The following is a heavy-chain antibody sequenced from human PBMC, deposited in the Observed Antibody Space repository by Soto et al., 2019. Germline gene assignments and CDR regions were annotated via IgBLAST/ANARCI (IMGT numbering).Heavy chain of an antibody. D-gene: IGHD3-10*01. CDR3: ARGGNWFDP. Sequence: EVQLVESGGGXXXXGGXXXXSCAASGXXXXXXWMAXXXXXXGKGLEWVANIDQGGGEKYYVDSVRGRFTISRDNAKNSLYLQMNSLRAEDTAIYYCARGGNWFDPWGQGTLVSVSS. V-gene: IGHV3-7*05. CDR1: GXXXXXXW. J-gene: IGHJ5*02. CDR2: IDQGGGEK.